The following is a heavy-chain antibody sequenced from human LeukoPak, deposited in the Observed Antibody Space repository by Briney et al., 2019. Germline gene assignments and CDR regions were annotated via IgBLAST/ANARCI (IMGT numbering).Heavy chain of an antibody. V-gene: IGHV4-39*01. CDR2: IQYSGST. CDR1: GGSTTSNTYY. Sequence: WESLSLTCTVSGGSTTSNTYYWGWIRRPPGKGREWIGNIQYSGSTYYNPSLKSRGTISVHTAKNQFCLALRCLTAADTAVYYCATSDTVSTYNWFDPWGQGTLVTVSS. D-gene: IGHD5/OR15-5a*01. J-gene: IGHJ5*02. CDR3: ATSDTVSTYNWFDP.